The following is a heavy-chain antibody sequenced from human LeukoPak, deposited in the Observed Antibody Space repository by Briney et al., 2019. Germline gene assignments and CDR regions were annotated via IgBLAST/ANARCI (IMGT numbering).Heavy chain of an antibody. CDR2: IIFSSSII. CDR1: GFTFSTYS. J-gene: IGHJ4*02. V-gene: IGHV3-48*04. CDR3: ASRGWFGEILFDY. D-gene: IGHD3-10*01. Sequence: GGSLRLSCAASGFTFSTYSMNWVRQAPGKGLEWVSFIIFSSSIIYYADSVKGRFTISRDNAKNSLYLQMNSLRAEDTAVYYCASRGWFGEILFDYWGQGTLVTVPS.